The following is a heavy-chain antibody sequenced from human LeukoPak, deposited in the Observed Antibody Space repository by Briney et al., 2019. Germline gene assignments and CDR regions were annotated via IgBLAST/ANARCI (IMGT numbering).Heavy chain of an antibody. Sequence: SVKVSCKASGGTFSSYAISWVRQAPGQGLEWMGRIIPIFGTANYAQRFQGRVTITTDESTSTAYMELSSLRSEDTAVYYCARAVAYYYGSGSYWFDPWGQGTLVTVSS. J-gene: IGHJ5*02. CDR1: GGTFSSYA. V-gene: IGHV1-69*05. CDR3: ARAVAYYYGSGSYWFDP. CDR2: IIPIFGTA. D-gene: IGHD3-10*01.